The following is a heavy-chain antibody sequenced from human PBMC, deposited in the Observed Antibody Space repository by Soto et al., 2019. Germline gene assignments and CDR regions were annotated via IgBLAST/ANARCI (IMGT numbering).Heavy chain of an antibody. Sequence: ASVKVSCKVSGYTLTELSMHWVRQAPGKGLEWMGGFNPEDGETIYAQKFQGRVTMTRNTSISTAYMELSSLRSEDTAVYYCARVLMVYAMYYMDVWGKGTTVTVSS. J-gene: IGHJ6*03. D-gene: IGHD2-8*01. CDR2: FNPEDGET. CDR3: ARVLMVYAMYYMDV. V-gene: IGHV1-24*01. CDR1: GYTLTELS.